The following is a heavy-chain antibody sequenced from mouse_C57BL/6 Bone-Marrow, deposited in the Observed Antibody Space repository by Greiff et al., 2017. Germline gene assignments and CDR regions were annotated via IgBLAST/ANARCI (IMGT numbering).Heavy chain of an antibody. CDR3: ARSGGDYDRALFDY. CDR2: IDPEAGET. Sequence: EVQRVESGAELVKPGASVKLSCTASGFNIKDYYMPWVKQRTEQGLEWIGRIDPEAGETKYAPQFQGKATITAAKSSNTACLQLSSLTSEDTAVYYCARSGGDYDRALFDYWGQGTTLTVSS. J-gene: IGHJ2*01. V-gene: IGHV14-2*01. CDR1: GFNIKDYY. D-gene: IGHD2-4*01.